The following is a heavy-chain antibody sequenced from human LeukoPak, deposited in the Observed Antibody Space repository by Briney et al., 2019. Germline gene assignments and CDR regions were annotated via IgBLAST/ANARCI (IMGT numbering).Heavy chain of an antibody. Sequence: GGSLRLSCAASGFTFSSYSMNWVRQAPGKGLEWVSSISSSSSYIYYADSVKGRFTISRDNARNSLYLQMNSLRAEDTAVYYCAREGGYYYDSSGAFDYWGQGTLVTVSS. CDR2: ISSSSSYI. CDR1: GFTFSSYS. CDR3: AREGGYYYDSSGAFDY. D-gene: IGHD3-22*01. V-gene: IGHV3-21*01. J-gene: IGHJ4*02.